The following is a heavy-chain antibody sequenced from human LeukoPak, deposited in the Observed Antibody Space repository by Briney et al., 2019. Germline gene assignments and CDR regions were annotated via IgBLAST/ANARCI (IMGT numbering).Heavy chain of an antibody. D-gene: IGHD3-22*01. CDR2: ISYDGSNK. V-gene: IGHV3-30-3*01. J-gene: IGHJ6*02. CDR1: GFTFSSYA. CDR3: AREIRDSSGYYYGMDV. Sequence: GGSLRLSCAASGFTFSSYAMHWVRQAPGKGLEWVAVISYDGSNKYYADSVKGRFTISRDNSRNTLYLQVNSLRAEDTAVYYCAREIRDSSGYYYGMDVWGQGSTVTVSS.